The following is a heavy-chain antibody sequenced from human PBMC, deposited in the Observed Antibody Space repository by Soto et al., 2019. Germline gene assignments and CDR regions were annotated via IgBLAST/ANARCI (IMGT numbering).Heavy chain of an antibody. V-gene: IGHV4-34*01. CDR3: ARGPPTRDPYFDY. CDR1: GGSFSGYY. CDR2: INHSGST. J-gene: IGHJ4*02. Sequence: SETLSLTCAVSGGSFSGYYWRWIRQPPGKGLEWIGEINHSGSTNYNPSLKSRVTISVDTSKNQFSLKLSPVTAADTAVYYCARGPPTRDPYFDYWGQGMLVTVSS.